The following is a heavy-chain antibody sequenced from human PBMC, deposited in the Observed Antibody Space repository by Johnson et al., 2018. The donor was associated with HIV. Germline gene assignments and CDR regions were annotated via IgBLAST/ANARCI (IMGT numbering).Heavy chain of an antibody. CDR2: INWNGGST. CDR1: GFTVSSNY. J-gene: IGHJ3*01. D-gene: IGHD3-10*01. CDR3: ARDLMDMSDYPPDAFDV. V-gene: IGHV3-53*01. Sequence: VQLVESGGGLIQPGGSLRLSCAASGFTVSSNYMSWVRQAPGKGLEWVSSINWNGGSTGYADSVKGRFTISRDNAKSSLYLQVSSLIADDTAMYFCARDLMDMSDYPPDAFDVWGQVTMVTVSS.